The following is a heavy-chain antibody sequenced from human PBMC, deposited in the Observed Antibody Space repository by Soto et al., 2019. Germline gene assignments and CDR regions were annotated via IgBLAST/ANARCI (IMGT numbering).Heavy chain of an antibody. J-gene: IGHJ6*03. CDR2: FCCST. CDR1: GGSINNYQ. V-gene: IGHV4-59*08. D-gene: IGHD3-3*01. CDR3: ARTHYDFLDYYYYYMDV. Sequence: SEPLSVTWTVLGGSINNYQCSRVLQPPGQGLKWYGYFCCSTNYNPSLKSRVTISVDTSKNQFSLKLSSVTAADTAVYYCARTHYDFLDYYYYYMDVWGKGTTVTVSS.